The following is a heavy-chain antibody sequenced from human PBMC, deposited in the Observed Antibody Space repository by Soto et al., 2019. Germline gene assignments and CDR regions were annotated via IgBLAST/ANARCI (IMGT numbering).Heavy chain of an antibody. CDR1: GYTFTSYA. D-gene: IGHD5-18*01. Sequence: ASVKVSCKASGYTFTSYAMHWVRQAPGQRLEWMGWINTGNGDTKYSQKFQGRVTITRDTSASTAYMDLSSLRSEDTAVYYCARARGYSYGQVDSWGQGTLVTVSS. V-gene: IGHV1-3*04. CDR3: ARARGYSYGQVDS. J-gene: IGHJ4*02. CDR2: INTGNGDT.